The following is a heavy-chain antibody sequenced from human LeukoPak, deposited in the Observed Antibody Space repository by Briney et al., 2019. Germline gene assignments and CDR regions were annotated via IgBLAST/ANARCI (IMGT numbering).Heavy chain of an antibody. J-gene: IGHJ4*02. CDR3: ARVDGSPDS. Sequence: ASVKVSRKASGYTFTDYYMHWVRQATGQGLEWMGWVNPHSGYTGYAQKFQGRVTITRDTSINTAYMELSSLRSEDTAVYYCARVDGSPDSWGQGTPVTVSS. CDR2: VNPHSGYT. D-gene: IGHD2-15*01. CDR1: GYTFTDYY. V-gene: IGHV1-8*03.